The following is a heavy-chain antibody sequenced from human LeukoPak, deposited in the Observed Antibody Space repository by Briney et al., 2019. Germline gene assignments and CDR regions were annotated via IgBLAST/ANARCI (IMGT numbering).Heavy chain of an antibody. D-gene: IGHD6-19*01. J-gene: IGHJ4*02. V-gene: IGHV3-30*07. CDR1: GFTFSSYA. CDR3: ARAGRSGWTVDY. Sequence: GRSLRLSCAASGFTFSSYAMHWVRQAPGKGLEWVAVISYDGSNKYYADSVKGRFTISRDNSKNTLYLQMNSLRAEDTAVYYCARAGRSGWTVDYWGQGTLVTVSS. CDR2: ISYDGSNK.